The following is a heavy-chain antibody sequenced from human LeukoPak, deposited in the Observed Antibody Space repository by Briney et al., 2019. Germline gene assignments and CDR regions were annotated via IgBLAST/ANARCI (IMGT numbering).Heavy chain of an antibody. J-gene: IGHJ4*02. D-gene: IGHD5-18*01. CDR1: GGSISSGGYY. CDR2: IYYSGST. V-gene: IGHV4-31*03. CDR3: ASLHRGYGYGHNDY. Sequence: SQTLSLTCTVSGGSISSGGYYWSWIRQHPGKSLEWIGYIYYSGSTYYNPSLKSRVTISVDTSKNQFSLKLSSVTAADTAVYYCASLHRGYGYGHNDYWGQGTLVTVSS.